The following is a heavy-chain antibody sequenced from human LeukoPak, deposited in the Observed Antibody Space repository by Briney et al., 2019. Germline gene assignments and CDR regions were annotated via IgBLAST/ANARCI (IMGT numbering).Heavy chain of an antibody. CDR3: AKESVVTPVGGFDY. CDR1: GFTFSSYG. V-gene: IGHV3-30*18. CDR2: ISYDGSNK. Sequence: GGSLRLSCAASGFTFSSYGMHWVRQAPGKGLEWVAVISYDGSNKYYADSVKGRFTISRDNSKNTLYLQMNSLRAEDTAVYYCAKESVVTPVGGFDYWGQGTLVTVSS. J-gene: IGHJ4*02. D-gene: IGHD4-23*01.